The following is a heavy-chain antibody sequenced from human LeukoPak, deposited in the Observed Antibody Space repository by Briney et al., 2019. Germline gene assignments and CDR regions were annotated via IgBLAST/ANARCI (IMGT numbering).Heavy chain of an antibody. CDR2: ISSGGTPQ. CDR1: GFTFSDYA. J-gene: IGHJ5*02. V-gene: IGHV3-30*03. CDR3: AGNPGNWFDP. Sequence: GGSLRLSCAASGFTFSDYAMHWVRQAPGKGPEWVAVISSGGTPQYYGDSVKGRFTVSRDSSKDTLYLQMNSLRAEDTAVYYCAGNPGNWFDPWGQGTLVTVSS.